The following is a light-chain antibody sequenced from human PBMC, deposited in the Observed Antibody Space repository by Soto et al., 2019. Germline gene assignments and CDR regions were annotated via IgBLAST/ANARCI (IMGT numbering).Light chain of an antibody. Sequence: QPVLTQSPSASASLGASVKLTCTLSSGHSSYAIAWHQQQPEKGPRYLMKLNSDGSHSKGDGIPDRFSGSSSGAERYLIISCPQSEYEADLYCQILGTVIHVFGSGTKLTVL. J-gene: IGLJ1*01. CDR1: SGHSSYA. CDR2: LNSDGSH. V-gene: IGLV4-69*01. CDR3: QILGTVIHV.